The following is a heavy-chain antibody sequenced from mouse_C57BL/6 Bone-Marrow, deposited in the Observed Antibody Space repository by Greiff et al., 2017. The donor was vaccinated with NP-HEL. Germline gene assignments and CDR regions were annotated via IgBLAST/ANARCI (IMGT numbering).Heavy chain of an antibody. CDR1: GYTFTSYW. J-gene: IGHJ3*01. V-gene: IGHV1-50*01. D-gene: IGHD1-1*02. Sequence: QVQLQQPGAELVKPGASVKLSCKSSGYTFTSYWMQWVKQRPGQGLEWIGEIDPSDSYTNYNQKFKGKATLTVDTSSSTAYMQLSSLTSEDSAVYYCTIGLPLFAYWGQGTLVTVSA. CDR2: IDPSDSYT. CDR3: TIGLPLFAY.